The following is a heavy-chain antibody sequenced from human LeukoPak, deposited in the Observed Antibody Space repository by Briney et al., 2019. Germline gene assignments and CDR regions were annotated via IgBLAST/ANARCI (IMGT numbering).Heavy chain of an antibody. CDR1: GYTFTSYG. CDR3: ARGRGIAAAGSSFDY. CDR2: ISAYNGNT. V-gene: IGHV1-18*04. D-gene: IGHD6-13*01. Sequence: ASVKVSCKASGYTFTSYGISWVRQAPGQGLEWMGWISAYNGNTNYAQKLQGRVTMTTDTSTGTAYMELRSLRSDDTAVYYCARGRGIAAAGSSFDYWGQGTLVTVSS. J-gene: IGHJ4*02.